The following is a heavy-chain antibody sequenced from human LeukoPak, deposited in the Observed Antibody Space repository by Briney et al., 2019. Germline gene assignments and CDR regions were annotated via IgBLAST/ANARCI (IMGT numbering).Heavy chain of an antibody. J-gene: IGHJ4*02. CDR1: GFTFSGYC. CDR2: IKTDGSRT. V-gene: IGHV3-74*01. Sequence: GGSLRLFCAASGFTFSGYCMHWVRQAPGQGLVWVSRIKTDGSRTGYADSVKGRFTISRDNAKNTLYLQMNSLRAEDTAVYYCAREGQWLGIDYWGQGNLVTVSS. CDR3: AREGQWLGIDY. D-gene: IGHD6-19*01.